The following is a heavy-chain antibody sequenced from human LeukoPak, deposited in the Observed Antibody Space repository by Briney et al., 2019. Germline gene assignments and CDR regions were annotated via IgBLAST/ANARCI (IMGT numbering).Heavy chain of an antibody. Sequence: PSETLSLTCTVSGGSISNYYWSWIRQPPGKGLEWIGYIYYSGSTNYNPSLKSRVTISVDTSKNQFSLKLSSVTAADTAVYYCARETGGPVVYWGQGTLVTVSS. CDR1: GGSISNYY. D-gene: IGHD1-26*01. V-gene: IGHV4-59*12. CDR2: IYYSGST. J-gene: IGHJ4*02. CDR3: ARETGGPVVY.